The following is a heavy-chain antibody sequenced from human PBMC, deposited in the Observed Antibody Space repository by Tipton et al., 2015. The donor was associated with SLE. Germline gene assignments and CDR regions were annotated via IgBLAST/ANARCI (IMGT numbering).Heavy chain of an antibody. V-gene: IGHV1-2*06. CDR2: INPNSGGT. D-gene: IGHD2-15*01. Sequence: QAQLVQSGAEVKKPGASVKVSCKASKYTFTGYYMHWVRQAPGQGLEWMGRINPNSGGTNYAQKFQGRVTMTRDTSISTAYMELSSLTHDDTAVYYCARGIVDPGYYMDVWGKGTTVAVSS. CDR1: KYTFTGYY. J-gene: IGHJ6*03. CDR3: ARGIVDPGYYMDV.